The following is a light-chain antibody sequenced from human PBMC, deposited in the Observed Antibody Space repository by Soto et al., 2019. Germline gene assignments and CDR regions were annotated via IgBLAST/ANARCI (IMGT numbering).Light chain of an antibody. J-gene: IGKJ1*01. CDR2: DAS. V-gene: IGKV3-15*01. CDR3: QQYFEWPPMT. CDR1: QSVSSN. Sequence: EIVMTQSPATLSVSPGERATLSCRASQSVSSNFAWYQQKPGQAPRLLIYDASTRATGIPARFSGSGSGTEFTLTISSLQSEDFAVYYCQQYFEWPPMTFGQGTKVEI.